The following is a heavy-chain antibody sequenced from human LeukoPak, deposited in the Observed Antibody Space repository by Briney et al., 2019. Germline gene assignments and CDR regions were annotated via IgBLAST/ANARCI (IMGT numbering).Heavy chain of an antibody. CDR2: ISGTGGST. CDR1: GFTFSSYA. J-gene: IGHJ4*02. D-gene: IGHD3-10*01. CDR3: ARDRFGLVDY. Sequence: PGGSLRLSCAASGFTFSSYAMTWVRQAPGKGLEWVSAISGTGGSTYYADSVKGRFTISRDNSKNTLYLQMNSLRAEDTAVYYCARDRFGLVDYWGQGTLVTVSS. V-gene: IGHV3-23*01.